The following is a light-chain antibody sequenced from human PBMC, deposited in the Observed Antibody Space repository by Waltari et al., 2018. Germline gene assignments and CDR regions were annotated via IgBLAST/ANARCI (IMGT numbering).Light chain of an antibody. Sequence: QLVLTQSPSASASLGASAKLTCTLSSGHSNNIIAWLQQQPEKGPRYLMKVNSDGSHSKGDEIPDRFSGASCGAERCLTISSLQSEDEADYYCQSGGHGTWVFGGGTKLTVL. V-gene: IGLV4-69*01. J-gene: IGLJ3*02. CDR2: VNSDGSH. CDR1: SGHSNNI. CDR3: QSGGHGTWV.